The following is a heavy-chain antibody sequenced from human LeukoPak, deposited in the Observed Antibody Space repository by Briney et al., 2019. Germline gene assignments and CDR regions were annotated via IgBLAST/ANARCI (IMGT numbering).Heavy chain of an antibody. V-gene: IGHV3-30*18. J-gene: IGHJ6*02. Sequence: GGSLRLACAASGFTFSSYGMHWVRQAPGKGPEWVAVISYDGSNKYYADSVKGRFTISRDNSKNTLYLQKNSLRAEDTAVYYCAKDIAVAGYYYYGMDVWGQGTTVTVSS. CDR1: GFTFSSYG. CDR3: AKDIAVAGYYYYGMDV. D-gene: IGHD6-19*01. CDR2: ISYDGSNK.